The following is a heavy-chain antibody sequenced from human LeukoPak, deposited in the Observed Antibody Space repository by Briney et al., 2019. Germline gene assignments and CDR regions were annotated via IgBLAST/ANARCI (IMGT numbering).Heavy chain of an antibody. J-gene: IGHJ2*01. D-gene: IGHD2-21*01. CDR3: AKRSISHWYFDL. V-gene: IGHV3-9*01. CDR1: GFTFDDYA. CDR2: ISWKSGSV. Sequence: GRSLRLSCAASGFTFDDYAIYWVRRAPGKGLEWVSGISWKSGSVGHADSVKGRFTISTDTARNSLYLQMNSLRPEDTALYYCAKRSISHWYFDLWGRGTLVTVSS.